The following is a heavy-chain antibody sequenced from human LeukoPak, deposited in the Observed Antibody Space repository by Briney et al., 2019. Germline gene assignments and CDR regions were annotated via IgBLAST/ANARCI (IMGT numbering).Heavy chain of an antibody. J-gene: IGHJ4*02. CDR2: ISYDGSNK. CDR3: AKDHPDYSYYFDY. Sequence: PGGSLRLSCAASGFTFSSYGMHWVRQAPGKGLEWVAVISYDGSNKYYADSVKGRFTISRDNSKNTLYLQMNSLRAEDTAVYYCAKDHPDYSYYFDYRGQGTLVTVSS. D-gene: IGHD3-10*01. V-gene: IGHV3-30*18. CDR1: GFTFSSYG.